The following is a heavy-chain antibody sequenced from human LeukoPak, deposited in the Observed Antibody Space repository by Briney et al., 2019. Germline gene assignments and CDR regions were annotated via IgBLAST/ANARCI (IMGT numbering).Heavy chain of an antibody. D-gene: IGHD1-7*01. CDR3: ATEKWNYRLFDC. V-gene: IGHV1-8*01. Sequence: ASVKVSCTASEYTFTSYDINWVRQATGQGLEWRGWMNPDSGNTGYAQKLQGRVTMTRNTSINTAYMELSSLRSEDTAVSYCATEKWNYRLFDCWGQGTLVTVSS. CDR2: MNPDSGNT. CDR1: EYTFTSYD. J-gene: IGHJ4*02.